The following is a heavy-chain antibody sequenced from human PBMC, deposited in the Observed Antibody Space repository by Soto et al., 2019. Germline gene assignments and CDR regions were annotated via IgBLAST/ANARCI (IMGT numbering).Heavy chain of an antibody. CDR3: ASWLEHSSYYGMDA. D-gene: IGHD1-1*01. J-gene: IGHJ6*02. CDR1: GLTFRNYG. V-gene: IGHV3-33*01. Sequence: QVQLVESGGGVVQAGRSLRLSCAASGLTFRNYGMHWVRQAPGKGLEWVAIIWHDGSQKYYADSVKGRFSISRDNSKNTLYLQMTSPRAEDTAVYYCASWLEHSSYYGMDAWGQGTTVTVSS. CDR2: IWHDGSQK.